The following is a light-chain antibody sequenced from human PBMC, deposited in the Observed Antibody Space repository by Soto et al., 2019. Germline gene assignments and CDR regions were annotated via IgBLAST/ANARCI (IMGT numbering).Light chain of an antibody. CDR2: VAS. Sequence: DIQLTQSPSFLSASVGDRVTITCRASQGISTYLAWYQQKSGKAPKLLIYVASTLQSWVPSRFSGSGSGTEFTVTISSLQPEDLAIYYFQQLYSYPYTFGQGTKLEI. J-gene: IGKJ2*01. V-gene: IGKV1-9*01. CDR1: QGISTY. CDR3: QQLYSYPYT.